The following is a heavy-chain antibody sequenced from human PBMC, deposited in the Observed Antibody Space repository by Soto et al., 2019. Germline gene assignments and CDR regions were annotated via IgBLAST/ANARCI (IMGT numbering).Heavy chain of an antibody. V-gene: IGHV3-49*03. D-gene: IGHD5-12*01. Sequence: HPGGPLRHSCTASGSTFGDYAISWLRQAPGKGLEWVGFIRSKAYGGTTEYAASVKGRFTISRDDAKSIAYLQMNSLKTEDTAVYYCTSPYDSIMATANTDFDIWGQEKMLTISS. J-gene: IGHJ3*02. CDR2: IRSKAYGGTT. CDR1: GSTFGDYA. CDR3: TSPYDSIMATANTDFDI.